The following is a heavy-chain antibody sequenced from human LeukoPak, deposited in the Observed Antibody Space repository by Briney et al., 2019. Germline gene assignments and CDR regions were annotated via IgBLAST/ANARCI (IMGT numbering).Heavy chain of an antibody. CDR3: AKGSSSVWPYYFDY. CDR1: GFTFRSYA. J-gene: IGHJ4*02. Sequence: GGSLRLSCAASGFTFRSYAMGWVRQAPGEGLEWVSAITGSAGGTYYADSVKGRSAISRDNSKNTLYMDMNSLRAEDTAVYYCAKGSSSVWPYYFDYWGQGALVTASS. D-gene: IGHD5/OR15-5a*01. V-gene: IGHV3-23*01. CDR2: ITGSAGGT.